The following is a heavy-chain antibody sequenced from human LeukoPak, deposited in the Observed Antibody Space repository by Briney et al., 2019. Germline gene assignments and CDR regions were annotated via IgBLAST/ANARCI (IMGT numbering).Heavy chain of an antibody. J-gene: IGHJ6*03. V-gene: IGHV4-4*07. Sequence: SETLSLTCTVSGGSISSYYWSWIRQPAGKGLEWIGRIYTSGRTNYNPSLKSRVTMSVDTSKNQFSLKLSSVTAADTAVYYCARVTPGYCSSTSCYKGYYYYYMDVWGKGTTVTVSS. D-gene: IGHD2-2*02. CDR3: ARVTPGYCSSTSCYKGYYYYYMDV. CDR2: IYTSGRT. CDR1: GGSISSYY.